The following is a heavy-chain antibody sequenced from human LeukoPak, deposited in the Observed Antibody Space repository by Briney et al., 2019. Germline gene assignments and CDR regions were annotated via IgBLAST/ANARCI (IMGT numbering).Heavy chain of an antibody. V-gene: IGHV4-59*01. J-gene: IGHJ3*02. CDR1: GGSISTYY. D-gene: IGHD3-22*01. Sequence: SETLSLTCTVSGGSISTYYWSWIRQPPGKGLEWIGYIYYSGSTNYNPSLKSRVTISVDMSKNQFSLKLSSVTAADTAVYYCARVWGVTDFYDNRGAFDIWGQGTMVTVSS. CDR3: ARVWGVTDFYDNRGAFDI. CDR2: IYYSGST.